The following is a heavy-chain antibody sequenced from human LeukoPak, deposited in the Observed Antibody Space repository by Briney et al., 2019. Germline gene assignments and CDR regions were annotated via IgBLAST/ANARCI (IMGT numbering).Heavy chain of an antibody. CDR3: ARDLGGYYYDSSGYYYYYYYGMDV. V-gene: IGHV3-7*01. J-gene: IGHJ6*02. Sequence: GGSVRLYCAAYGFSFSSCWRSWVRKAPGKGLEWVANIKQDGSEKYYVDSVKGRFTISRDNAKNSLYLQMNSLRAEDTAVYYCARDLGGYYYDSSGYYYYYYYGMDVWGQGTTVTVSS. CDR2: IKQDGSEK. D-gene: IGHD3-22*01. CDR1: GFSFSSCW.